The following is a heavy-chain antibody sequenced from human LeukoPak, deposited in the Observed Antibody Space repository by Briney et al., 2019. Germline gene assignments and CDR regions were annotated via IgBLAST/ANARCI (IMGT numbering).Heavy chain of an antibody. V-gene: IGHV3-7*01. Sequence: GGSLRLSCAASGFTFISYWMSWVRQAPGKGLEWVANIKQDGSEKYYVDSVKGRFTISRDNAKNSLYLQMNSLRAEDTAVYYCARVYDYWGQGTLVTVSS. D-gene: IGHD2-8*01. CDR1: GFTFISYW. CDR3: ARVYDY. CDR2: IKQDGSEK. J-gene: IGHJ4*02.